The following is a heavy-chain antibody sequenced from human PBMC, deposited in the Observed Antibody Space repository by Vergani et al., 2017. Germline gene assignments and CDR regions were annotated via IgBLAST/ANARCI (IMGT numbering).Heavy chain of an antibody. D-gene: IGHD2-8*02. J-gene: IGHJ6*03. CDR3: AAERRSYEGWWAYYYMDV. Sequence: QVQLQQSGPGLVKPSQTLSLTCAISGDSVSSNSAAWNWIRQSPSRGLEWLGRTYYRSKWYNDYAVSVKSRITINPDTAKNQFSLQLNSLTPEDTAVYYCAAERRSYEGWWAYYYMDVWGKGTTVTVSS. V-gene: IGHV6-1*01. CDR2: TYYRSKWYN. CDR1: GDSVSSNSAA.